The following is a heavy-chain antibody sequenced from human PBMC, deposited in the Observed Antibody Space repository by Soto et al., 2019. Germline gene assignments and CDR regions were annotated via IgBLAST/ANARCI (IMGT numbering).Heavy chain of an antibody. CDR1: GFTFSRYW. J-gene: IGHJ4*02. D-gene: IGHD2-15*01. Sequence: GSLRLSCAASGFTFSRYWMDWVRQATGKGLEWVAFIDLGGTETDYRESVKGRFTISKDKSMKTVYLQMNSLRVEDAAVYYCTKDRVPDGIYSFDYWGQGALVTVSS. CDR2: IDLGGTET. V-gene: IGHV3-23*03. CDR3: TKDRVPDGIYSFDY.